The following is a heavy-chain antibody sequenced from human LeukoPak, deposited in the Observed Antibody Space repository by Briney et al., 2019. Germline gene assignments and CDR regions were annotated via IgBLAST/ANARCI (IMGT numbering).Heavy chain of an antibody. J-gene: IGHJ4*02. D-gene: IGHD5-24*01. CDR2: INHSGST. Sequence: SETLSLTCAVYGGSFSGYYWSWIRQPPGKGLEWIGEINHSGSTNYNPSLKSRVTISVDTSKNQFSLKLSSVTAADTAVYYRARRGGRDGYNYGYWGQGTLVTVSS. V-gene: IGHV4-34*01. CDR3: ARRGGRDGYNYGY. CDR1: GGSFSGYY.